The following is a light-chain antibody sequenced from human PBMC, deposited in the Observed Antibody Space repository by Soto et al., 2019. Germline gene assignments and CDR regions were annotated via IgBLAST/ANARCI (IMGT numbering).Light chain of an antibody. CDR1: QSVSSSY. CDR3: QQYGDSPMYT. CDR2: GAS. Sequence: EIVLTQSPGTLSLSPGERATLSCRASQSVSSSYLAWFQLKPGQAPRLLIYGASTRATGIPARFSGSGSGTDFTLTISRLEPEDFAVYYCQQYGDSPMYTFGQGTKLEIK. J-gene: IGKJ2*01. V-gene: IGKV3-20*01.